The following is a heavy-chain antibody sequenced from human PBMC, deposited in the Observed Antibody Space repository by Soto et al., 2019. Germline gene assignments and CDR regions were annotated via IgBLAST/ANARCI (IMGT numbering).Heavy chain of an antibody. Sequence: SETLSLTCTVSGGSISSYYWSWIRQPPGKGLEWIGYIYYSGSTNYNPSLKSRVTISVDTSKNQFSLKLSSVTAADTAVYYCARDGYSYGYFDYWGQGTLVTVSS. CDR3: ARDGYSYGYFDY. V-gene: IGHV4-59*01. CDR1: GGSISSYY. J-gene: IGHJ4*02. CDR2: IYYSGST. D-gene: IGHD5-18*01.